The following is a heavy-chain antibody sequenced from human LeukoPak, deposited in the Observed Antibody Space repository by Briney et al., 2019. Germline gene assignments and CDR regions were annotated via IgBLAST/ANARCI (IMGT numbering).Heavy chain of an antibody. CDR2: IKQDGSEK. V-gene: IGHV3-7*01. CDR3: ARENYFDY. Sequence: GGSLRLSCAASRFTFSSYWMGWVRQALGKGLEWVANIKQDGSEKYYVDSVKGRFTISRDNAKNSLYLQMNSLRAEDTAVYYCARENYFDYWGQGTLVTVSS. CDR1: RFTFSSYW. J-gene: IGHJ4*02.